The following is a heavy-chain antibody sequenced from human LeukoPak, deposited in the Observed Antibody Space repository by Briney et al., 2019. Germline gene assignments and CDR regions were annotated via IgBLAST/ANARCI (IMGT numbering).Heavy chain of an antibody. CDR3: ARVRGYYDSSGPRDY. J-gene: IGHJ4*02. Sequence: ASVKVSCKASGYTFTSYGISWVRQAPGQGLEWMGWISAYNGNTNYAQKLQGRVTMTTVTSTSTAYMELRSLRSDDTAVYYCARVRGYYDSSGPRDYWGQGTLVTVSS. CDR1: GYTFTSYG. CDR2: ISAYNGNT. V-gene: IGHV1-18*01. D-gene: IGHD3-22*01.